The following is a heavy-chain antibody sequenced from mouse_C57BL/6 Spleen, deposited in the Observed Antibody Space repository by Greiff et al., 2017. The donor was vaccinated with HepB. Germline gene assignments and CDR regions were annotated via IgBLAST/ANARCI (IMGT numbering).Heavy chain of an antibody. CDR3: ARESLRTYAMDY. CDR1: GFTFSSYG. V-gene: IGHV5-6*01. CDR2: ISSGGSYT. D-gene: IGHD6-5*01. Sequence: EVLLVESGGDLVKPGGSLKLSCAAPGFTFSSYGMSWVRQTPDKRLEWVATISSGGSYTYYPDSVKGRFTISSVHAKNTLYLQMSSLKSEDTSMFYCARESLRTYAMDYWGQGASVTVSS. J-gene: IGHJ4*01.